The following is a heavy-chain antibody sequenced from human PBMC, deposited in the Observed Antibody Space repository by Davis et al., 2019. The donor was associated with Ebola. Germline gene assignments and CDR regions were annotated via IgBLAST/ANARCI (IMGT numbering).Heavy chain of an antibody. V-gene: IGHV4-34*01. CDR3: ARGVAGYYYDSSGYYRDDAFDI. CDR1: GGSFSGYY. D-gene: IGHD3-22*01. CDR2: INHSGST. Sequence: SETLSLTCAVYGGSFSGYYWSWIRQPPGKGLEWIGEINHSGSTNYNPSLKSRVTISVDTSKNQFSLKLSSVTAADTAVYYCARGVAGYYYDSSGYYRDDAFDIWGQGTMVTVSS. J-gene: IGHJ3*02.